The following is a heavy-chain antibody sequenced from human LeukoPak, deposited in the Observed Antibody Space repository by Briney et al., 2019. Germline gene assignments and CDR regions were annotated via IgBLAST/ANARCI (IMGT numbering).Heavy chain of an antibody. CDR2: MNANSGNT. CDR3: ARGTAMVRIFDY. Sequence: ASVKVSCKASGYTFTSYDINWVRQATGQGLEWMGWMNANSGNTGYAQKFQGRVTMTRNTSISTAYMELSSLRSEDTAVYYCARGTAMVRIFDYWGQGTLVTVSS. CDR1: GYTFTSYD. V-gene: IGHV1-8*01. D-gene: IGHD5-18*01. J-gene: IGHJ4*02.